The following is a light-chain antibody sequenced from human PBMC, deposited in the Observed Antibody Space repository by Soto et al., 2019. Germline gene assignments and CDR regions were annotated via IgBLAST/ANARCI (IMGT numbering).Light chain of an antibody. J-gene: IGKJ1*01. CDR3: QQYGSSRT. CDR1: QSVSSSY. V-gene: IGKV3-20*01. Sequence: EIVLTQSPGTLSLSPGERATLSCRASQSVSSSYLAWYQQKPGQAPRLLIYGVSSRATGIPDRFSGSGSGTDFTLTISRLESEDFAVYYCQQYGSSRTFGPGTKVDIK. CDR2: GVS.